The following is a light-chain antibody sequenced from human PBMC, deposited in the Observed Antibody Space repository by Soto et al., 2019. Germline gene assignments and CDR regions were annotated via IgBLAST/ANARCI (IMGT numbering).Light chain of an antibody. CDR2: GAS. Sequence: TQSPATLALAPGGGDTLACRASESVSTNLAWYQQKAGQAPRLXXYGASTRANGIPDRFSGSGSGTDLTLTISRLEPEDFAVYDCQPYGSSPLITFGQGTRLEIK. CDR1: ESVSTN. V-gene: IGKV3-20*01. CDR3: QPYGSSPLIT. J-gene: IGKJ5*01.